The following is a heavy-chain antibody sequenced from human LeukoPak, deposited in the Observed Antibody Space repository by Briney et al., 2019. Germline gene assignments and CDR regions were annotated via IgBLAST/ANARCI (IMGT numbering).Heavy chain of an antibody. Sequence: ASVKVSCKASGYTFTGYYMHWVRQAPGLGLEWMGWINPNSGGTNYAQKFQGRVTMTRDTSISTAYMELSRLRSDDTAVYYCARDSGWRYNWNGNWFDPWGQGTLVTVSS. D-gene: IGHD1-1*01. J-gene: IGHJ5*02. V-gene: IGHV1-2*02. CDR1: GYTFTGYY. CDR3: ARDSGWRYNWNGNWFDP. CDR2: INPNSGGT.